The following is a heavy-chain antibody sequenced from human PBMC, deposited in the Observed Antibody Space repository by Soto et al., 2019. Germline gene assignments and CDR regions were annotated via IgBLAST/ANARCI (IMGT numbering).Heavy chain of an antibody. Sequence: KVSCKASGYTFTSYGISWVRQAPGQGLEWMGWISAYNGNTNYAQKLQGRVTMTTDTSTSTAYMELRSLRSDDTAVYYCARTYYDFWSGELRGLHYFDYWGQGTLVTVSS. D-gene: IGHD3-3*01. CDR1: GYTFTSYG. CDR3: ARTYYDFWSGELRGLHYFDY. CDR2: ISAYNGNT. V-gene: IGHV1-18*04. J-gene: IGHJ4*02.